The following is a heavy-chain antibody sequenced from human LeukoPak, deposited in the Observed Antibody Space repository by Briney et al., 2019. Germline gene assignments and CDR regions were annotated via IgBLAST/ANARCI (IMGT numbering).Heavy chain of an antibody. V-gene: IGHV1-18*01. Sequence: GASVTVSCKASGYTFTNYGISWVRQAPGQGLEWMGWISAYNGDTNYAQKLQGRVTMTTDTSTSTAYMELRTLRSDDTAVYYCAVRNRSSWSPFDFWGQGTLVTVSS. CDR3: AVRNRSSWSPFDF. CDR2: ISAYNGDT. J-gene: IGHJ4*02. D-gene: IGHD6-13*01. CDR1: GYTFTNYG.